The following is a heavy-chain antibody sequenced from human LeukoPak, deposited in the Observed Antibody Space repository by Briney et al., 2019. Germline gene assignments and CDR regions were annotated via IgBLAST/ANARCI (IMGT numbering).Heavy chain of an antibody. CDR2: IRDSGEA. J-gene: IGHJ5*02. CDR3: ARDRAANQDWVEFDP. V-gene: IGHV3-66*03. CDR1: GFRVSDYY. D-gene: IGHD3/OR15-3a*01. Sequence: PGGSLRLSCVVSGFRVSDYYMSWVRQAPGKGLEWVGLIRDSGEAFYADFARGRIAISRDESENILYLQMNSLRVEDTAVYFCARDRAANQDWVEFDPWGQGTPVIVSS.